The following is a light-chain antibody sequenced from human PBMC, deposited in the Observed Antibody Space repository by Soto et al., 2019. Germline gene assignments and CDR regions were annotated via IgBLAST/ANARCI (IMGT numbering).Light chain of an antibody. J-gene: IGLJ1*01. CDR2: DNN. CDR1: SSNIGNNY. Sequence: QSVLTQPPSVSAAPGQKVTISCSGSSSNIGNNYVSWYQQLPGTAPKLLIYDNNKRPSGIPDRFSGSKSGTSATLGITGLQTGDEAYYYCGTWDSSAYVFGTGTKLTVL. CDR3: GTWDSSAYV. V-gene: IGLV1-51*01.